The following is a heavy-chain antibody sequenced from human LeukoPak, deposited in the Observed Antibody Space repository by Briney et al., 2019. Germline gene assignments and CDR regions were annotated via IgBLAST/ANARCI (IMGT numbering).Heavy chain of an antibody. CDR3: VIAVADDGFDY. Sequence: GRSLRLSCAASGFTFSSYGMHWVRQAPGKGLEWVAVISYDGSNKYCADSVKGRFTISRDNSKNTLYLQMNSLRAEHTAVYYCVIAVADDGFDYWGQGTLVTVSS. D-gene: IGHD6-19*01. CDR1: GFTFSSYG. J-gene: IGHJ4*02. CDR2: ISYDGSNK. V-gene: IGHV3-30*03.